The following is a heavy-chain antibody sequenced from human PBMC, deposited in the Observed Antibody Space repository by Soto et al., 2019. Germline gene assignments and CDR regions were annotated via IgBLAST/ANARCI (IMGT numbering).Heavy chain of an antibody. CDR3: ARLLRQTWYYYYYMDV. D-gene: IGHD4-17*01. Sequence: QVQLVQSGAEVKKPGASVKVSCKASGYTFTSYGISWVRQAPGQGLEWMGWISPYNGNTNYAQKLQGRVTMTTDSSTSTAYMELRSLTSDDTAVYYCARLLRQTWYYYYYMDVWGKGTTVTVSS. CDR2: ISPYNGNT. V-gene: IGHV1-18*01. J-gene: IGHJ6*03. CDR1: GYTFTSYG.